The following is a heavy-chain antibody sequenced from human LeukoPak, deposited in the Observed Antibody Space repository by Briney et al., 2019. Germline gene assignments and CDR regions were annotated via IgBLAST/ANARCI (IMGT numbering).Heavy chain of an antibody. V-gene: IGHV1-2*02. CDR2: INPNSGGT. CDR1: GYTFTGYY. CDR3: ARATLGYCSSTSCQHFDY. Sequence: ASVKVSCKASGYTFTGYYMHWVRQAPRQGLEWMGWINPNSGGTNYAQKFQGRVTMTRDTSISTAYMELSRLRSDDTAAYYCARATLGYCSSTSCQHFDYWGQGTLVTVSS. J-gene: IGHJ4*02. D-gene: IGHD2-2*01.